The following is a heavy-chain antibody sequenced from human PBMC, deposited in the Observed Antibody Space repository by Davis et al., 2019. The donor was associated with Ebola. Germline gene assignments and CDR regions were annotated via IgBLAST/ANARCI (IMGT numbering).Heavy chain of an antibody. Sequence: PGGSLRLSCAASGFTFSSYDMHWVRQATGKGLEWVSAIGTAGDTYYPGSVKGRFTISRENAKNSLYLQMNSLRAEDTAVYYCAREMVTSGDYYYGMDVWGQGTTVTVSS. CDR1: GFTFSSYD. J-gene: IGHJ6*02. V-gene: IGHV3-13*01. D-gene: IGHD2-15*01. CDR3: AREMVTSGDYYYGMDV. CDR2: IGTAGDT.